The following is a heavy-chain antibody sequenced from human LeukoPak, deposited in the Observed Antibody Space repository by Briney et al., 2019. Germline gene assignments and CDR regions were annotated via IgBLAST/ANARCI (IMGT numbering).Heavy chain of an antibody. D-gene: IGHD3-22*01. V-gene: IGHV3-74*01. CDR3: ARDYYDSSGYYGEAGY. J-gene: IGHJ4*02. CDR1: GFTFSSYW. CDR2: INSDGSST. Sequence: PGGSLRLSCAASGFTFSSYWMRWVRQAPGKGLVWVSRINSDGSSTSYADSVKGRFTISRDNAKNTLYLQMNSLRAEDTAAYYCARDYYDSSGYYGEAGYWGQGTLVTVSS.